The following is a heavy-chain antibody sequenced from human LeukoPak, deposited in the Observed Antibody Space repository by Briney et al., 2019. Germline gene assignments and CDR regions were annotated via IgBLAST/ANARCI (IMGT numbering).Heavy chain of an antibody. CDR2: IYYSGST. CDR3: ARDLGFSYYDFWSGYPYYYYYMDV. V-gene: IGHV4-59*01. J-gene: IGHJ6*03. Sequence: SETLSLTCTVFGGSISSYYWSWIRQPPGKGLEWIGYIYYSGSTNYNPSLKSRVTISVDTSKNQFSLKLSSVTAADTAVYYCARDLGFSYYDFWSGYPYYYYYMDVWGKGTTVTVSS. D-gene: IGHD3-3*01. CDR1: GGSISSYY.